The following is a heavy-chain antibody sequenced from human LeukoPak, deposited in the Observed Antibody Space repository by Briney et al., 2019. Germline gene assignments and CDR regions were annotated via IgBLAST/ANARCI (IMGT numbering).Heavy chain of an antibody. Sequence: PSETLSLTCAVSGGSISSGGYSWSWLRQPPGTGLEWIGYICHSGSTYYNPSLKSRVTISVDRSKNQFSLKLSSVTAADTAVYYCARGRGMATILLDYWGQGTLVTVSS. J-gene: IGHJ4*02. D-gene: IGHD5-24*01. CDR1: GGSISSGGYS. CDR2: ICHSGST. CDR3: ARGRGMATILLDY. V-gene: IGHV4-30-2*01.